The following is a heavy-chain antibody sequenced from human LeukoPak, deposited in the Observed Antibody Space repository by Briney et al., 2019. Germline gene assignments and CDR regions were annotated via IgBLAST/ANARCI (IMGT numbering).Heavy chain of an antibody. CDR2: IYTSGST. D-gene: IGHD5-18*01. Sequence: PSETLSLTCTVSGGSISSYYWSWIRQPAGKGLEWIGRIYTSGSTNYNPSLKSRVTMSVDTSKNQFSLKLSSVTAADTAVYYCAGARSELMGLWTFDYWGQGTLVTVSS. V-gene: IGHV4-4*07. CDR1: GGSISSYY. CDR3: AGARSELMGLWTFDY. J-gene: IGHJ4*02.